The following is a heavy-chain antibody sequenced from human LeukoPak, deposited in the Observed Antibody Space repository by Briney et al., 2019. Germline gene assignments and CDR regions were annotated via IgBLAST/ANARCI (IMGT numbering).Heavy chain of an antibody. J-gene: IGHJ4*02. CDR2: ISAYNGNT. CDR3: ARDREPYVDTAMVFDY. CDR1: GYTFTSYG. D-gene: IGHD5-18*01. Sequence: ASVTVSCKASGYTFTSYGISWVRQAPGQGLEWIGWISAYNGNTSYAQKLQGRVTMTTDTSTSTAYMELRSLRSDDTAVYYCARDREPYVDTAMVFDYWGQGTLVTVSS. V-gene: IGHV1-18*01.